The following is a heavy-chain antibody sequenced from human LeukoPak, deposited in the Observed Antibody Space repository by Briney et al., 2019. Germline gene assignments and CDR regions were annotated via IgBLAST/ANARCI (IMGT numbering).Heavy chain of an antibody. CDR1: GFTFSSYA. CDR2: ITSSGDST. Sequence: GGSLRLSCAASGFTFSSYAMSWVRQAPGEGLEWVSGITSSGDSTNYADSVKGRFTVSRDNSKNTLYLQMNSLRAEDTAIYYCARASGASSGWYAYWGQGTLVTVSS. CDR3: ARASGASSGWYAY. J-gene: IGHJ4*02. V-gene: IGHV3-23*01. D-gene: IGHD6-19*01.